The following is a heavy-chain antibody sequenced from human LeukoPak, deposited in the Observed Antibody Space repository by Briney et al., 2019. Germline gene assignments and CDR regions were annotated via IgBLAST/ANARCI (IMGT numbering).Heavy chain of an antibody. CDR1: GYTFSSYT. CDR2: ISGSGGST. Sequence: GGSLRLSCVASGYTFSSYTMNWGRHALGEGRGWVSAISGSGGSTYYADSVKGRFTISRDNSKNTLYLQMNSLRAEDTAVYYCAKDSHTVIPHFFDYWGQGTLVTVSS. CDR3: AKDSHTVIPHFFDY. V-gene: IGHV3-23*01. J-gene: IGHJ4*02. D-gene: IGHD4-17*01.